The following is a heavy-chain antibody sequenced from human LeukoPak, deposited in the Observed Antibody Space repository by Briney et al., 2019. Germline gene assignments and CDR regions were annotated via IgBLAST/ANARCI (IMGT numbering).Heavy chain of an antibody. CDR1: GFTFSTSW. Sequence: PGGSLRLSCAASGFTFSTSWMTWVRQAPGKGLEWVATVKDDGSGKYYVDSVKGRFTISRDNAKSSLHLQMNSLRVEDTAVYYCVNLGYSDWGQRTLVTVSS. CDR2: VKDDGSGK. CDR3: VNLGYSD. V-gene: IGHV3-7*01. D-gene: IGHD5-18*01. J-gene: IGHJ4*02.